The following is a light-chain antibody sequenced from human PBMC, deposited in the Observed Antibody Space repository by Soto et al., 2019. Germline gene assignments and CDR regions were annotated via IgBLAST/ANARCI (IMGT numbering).Light chain of an antibody. CDR2: DVS. CDR3: QQYNNWPFS. Sequence: VMRQPPATLAVSTCERATLSSSAGQGVTTNFAWYQQKSGQSPRLLIYDVSIRATGVPARFSATGSETDFTLTISGLQSEDSAVYFCQQYNNWPFSFGQGTRLEIK. V-gene: IGKV3-15*01. CDR1: QGVTTN. J-gene: IGKJ5*01.